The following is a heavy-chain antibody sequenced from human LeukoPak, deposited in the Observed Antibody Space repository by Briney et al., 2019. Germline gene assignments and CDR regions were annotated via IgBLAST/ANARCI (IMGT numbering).Heavy chain of an antibody. CDR3: ARGSRLGVAERDAFDI. D-gene: IGHD3-3*01. V-gene: IGHV3-21*01. J-gene: IGHJ3*02. CDR2: ISISSSYI. CDR1: GFIFSSYS. Sequence: GGSHRLSCAASGFIFSSYSMNWVRQAPGKGLEWVSSISISSSYIYYADSVKGRFTMSRDNAKNSLYLQVNSLRAEDTAVYYCARGSRLGVAERDAFDIWGQGTMVTVSS.